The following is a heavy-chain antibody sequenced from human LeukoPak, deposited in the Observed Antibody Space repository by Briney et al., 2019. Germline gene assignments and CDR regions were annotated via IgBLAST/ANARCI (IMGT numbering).Heavy chain of an antibody. CDR3: ARESGSGLYFQH. J-gene: IGHJ1*01. V-gene: IGHV4-30-4*08. CDR1: GGSISSGDYY. CDR2: IYYSGST. Sequence: SETLSLTCTVSGGSISSGDYYWSWIRQPPGKGLEWIGYIYYSGSTYYNPSLKSRVTISVDTSKNQFSLKLGSVTAADTAVYYCARESGSGLYFQHWGQGTLVTVSS. D-gene: IGHD3-10*01.